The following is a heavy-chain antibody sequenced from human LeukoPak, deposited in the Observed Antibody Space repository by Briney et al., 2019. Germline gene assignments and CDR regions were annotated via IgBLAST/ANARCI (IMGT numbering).Heavy chain of an antibody. J-gene: IGHJ4*02. Sequence: PGGSLRLSCVPSGFSVSGNYMTWVRQAPGKGLEWVSAVSGSGGSTYYADSVEGRFTISRDNSKNTLHLQMNSLRAEDTAVYYCAKRGVTGYKEAFDYWGQGTLVTVSS. CDR3: AKRGVTGYKEAFDY. V-gene: IGHV3-23*01. CDR1: GFSVSGNY. CDR2: VSGSGGST. D-gene: IGHD3-9*01.